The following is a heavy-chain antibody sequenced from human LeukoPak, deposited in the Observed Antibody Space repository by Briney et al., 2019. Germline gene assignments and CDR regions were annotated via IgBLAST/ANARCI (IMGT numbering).Heavy chain of an antibody. CDR2: LNPNSGAT. J-gene: IGHJ5*02. Sequence: ASVKVSCKASGYTFTAYNMHWVRQAPGQGLEWMGWLNPNSGATEYAQKFQDRVTITRDTSISTAYMELSSLRSEDTAVYYCASSDGSGSYFNQRGSWFDPWGQGTLVTVSS. D-gene: IGHD3-10*01. V-gene: IGHV1-2*02. CDR1: GYTFTAYN. CDR3: ASSDGSGSYFNQRGSWFDP.